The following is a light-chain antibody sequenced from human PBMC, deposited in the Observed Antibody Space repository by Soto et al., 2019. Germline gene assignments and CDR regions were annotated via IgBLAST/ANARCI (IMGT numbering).Light chain of an antibody. J-gene: IGLJ2*01. CDR3: QVWDSRDDHRV. V-gene: IGLV3-21*02. CDR1: RIGSKS. CDR2: DDS. Sequence: YELTQPPSVSVAPGQTARITCGGNRIGSKSVHWFQQKPGQAPVLVVHDDSDRPSGIPERFSGSNSGGTATLTISRVEAGDEADYYCQVWDSRDDHRVFGGGTQLTV.